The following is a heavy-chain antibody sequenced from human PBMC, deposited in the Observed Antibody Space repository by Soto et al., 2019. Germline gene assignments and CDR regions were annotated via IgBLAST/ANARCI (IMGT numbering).Heavy chain of an antibody. CDR2: IYYSGST. CDR1: GGSVSSYY. D-gene: IGHD2-8*01. CDR3: ARAILPVYYFDY. J-gene: IGHJ4*02. Sequence: PSETLSLTCTVSGGSVSSYYWSWIRQPPGKGLEWIGYIYYSGSTNYNPSLKSRVTISVDTSKNQFSLKLSSVTAADTAVYYCARAILPVYYFDYWAPRTLVTVSS. V-gene: IGHV4-59*02.